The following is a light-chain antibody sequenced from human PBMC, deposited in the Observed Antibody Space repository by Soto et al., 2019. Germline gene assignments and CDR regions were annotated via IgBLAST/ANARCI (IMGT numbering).Light chain of an antibody. CDR2: DVN. Sequence: QSALTQPASVSGSLGQSITISCTGTSSDVGGYNYVSWYQQYPGKAPKLMIYDVNSRPSGVSNRFSGSKSGNTASLTISGLQAEDEADYYCSSYSRSSAVVFGGGTKVTVL. J-gene: IGLJ2*01. CDR3: SSYSRSSAVV. V-gene: IGLV2-14*01. CDR1: SSDVGGYNY.